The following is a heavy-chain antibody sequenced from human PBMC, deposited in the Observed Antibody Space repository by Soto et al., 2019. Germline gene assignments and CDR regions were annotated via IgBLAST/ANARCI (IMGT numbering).Heavy chain of an antibody. CDR3: ASDSYSSLFDS. D-gene: IGHD6-19*01. V-gene: IGHV3-21*02. Sequence: EVQLVESGGGLVKPGGSLRLSCVASGFTLSSFSMSWIRQTPGKGLEWVSSITTGNDYISYADSVKGRFTISRDNAKNSLFLQMNSLKADDTALYFCASDSYSSLFDSWGQGTLVTVSS. CDR1: GFTLSSFS. CDR2: ITTGNDYI. J-gene: IGHJ5*01.